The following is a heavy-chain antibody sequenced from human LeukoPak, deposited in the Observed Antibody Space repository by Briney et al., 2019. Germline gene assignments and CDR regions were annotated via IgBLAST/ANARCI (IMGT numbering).Heavy chain of an antibody. Sequence: GRSLRLSCAASGFTFSSYAMHWVRQAPGKGLEWVAVVSYDGSNKYYADSVKGRFTISRDNSKNTLYLQMNSLRTEDTVVYYCAREEGYCSSTSCTFLDVWGKGTTVTVSS. CDR2: VSYDGSNK. J-gene: IGHJ6*04. D-gene: IGHD2-2*01. CDR1: GFTFSSYA. V-gene: IGHV3-30*01. CDR3: AREEGYCSSTSCTFLDV.